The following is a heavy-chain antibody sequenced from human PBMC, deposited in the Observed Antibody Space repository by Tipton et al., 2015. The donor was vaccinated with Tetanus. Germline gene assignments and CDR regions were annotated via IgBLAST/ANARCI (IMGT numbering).Heavy chain of an antibody. CDR3: ARDYYYDSSGYYYGMDV. Sequence: TLSLTCAVYGGSFSGYYWSWIRQPPGKGLEWIGEINHSGSTNYNPSLKSRVTISVDTSKNQFSLKLSSVTAADTAVYYCARDYYYDSSGYYYGMDVWGQGTTVTVSS. D-gene: IGHD3-22*01. CDR2: INHSGST. V-gene: IGHV4-34*01. J-gene: IGHJ6*02. CDR1: GGSFSGYY.